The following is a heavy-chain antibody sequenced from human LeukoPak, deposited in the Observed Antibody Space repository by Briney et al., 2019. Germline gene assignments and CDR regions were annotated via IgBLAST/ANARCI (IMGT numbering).Heavy chain of an antibody. CDR1: GGSISSYY. V-gene: IGHV4-59*12. CDR2: IYYSGST. Sequence: KPSETLSLTCTVSGGSISSYYWSWIRQPPGKGLEWIGYIYYSGSTNYNPSLKSRVTISVDTSKNQFSLKLSSVTAADTAVYYCARGSLTVGAPKYSSSWYHYWGQGTLVTVSS. D-gene: IGHD6-13*01. J-gene: IGHJ4*02. CDR3: ARGSLTVGAPKYSSSWYHY.